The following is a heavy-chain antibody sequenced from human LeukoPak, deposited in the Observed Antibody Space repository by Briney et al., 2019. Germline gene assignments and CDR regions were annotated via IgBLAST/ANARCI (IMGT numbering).Heavy chain of an antibody. J-gene: IGHJ5*02. CDR3: ARDGLDDDFWSGYYIGWFDP. CDR2: TYYRSKWYN. Sequence: SQTLSLTCAISGDSVSSNSAAWNWIRQSPSRGLEWLGRTYYRSKWYNDYAVSVKSRITINPDTSKNQFSLQLNSVTPEDTAVYYCARDGLDDDFWSGYYIGWFDPWGQGTLVTVSS. V-gene: IGHV6-1*01. D-gene: IGHD3-3*01. CDR1: GDSVSSNSAA.